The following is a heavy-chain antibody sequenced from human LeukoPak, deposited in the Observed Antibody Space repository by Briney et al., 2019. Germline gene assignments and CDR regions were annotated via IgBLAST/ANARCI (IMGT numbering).Heavy chain of an antibody. CDR3: AKDRYSGSYYVSGFDY. CDR1: GLTFSSYG. CDR2: IRYDGSNK. V-gene: IGHV3-30*02. D-gene: IGHD1-26*01. Sequence: PGGSLRLSCAASGLTFSSYGMHWVRQAPGKGLEWVAFIRYDGSNKYYADSVKGRFTISRDNSKNTLYLQMNSLRAEDTAVYYCAKDRYSGSYYVSGFDYWGQGTLVTVSS. J-gene: IGHJ4*02.